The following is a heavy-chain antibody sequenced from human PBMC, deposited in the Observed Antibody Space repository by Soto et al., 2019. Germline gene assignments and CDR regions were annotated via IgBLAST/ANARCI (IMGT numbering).Heavy chain of an antibody. CDR3: ASLRHSPSYYYYYGMDV. V-gene: IGHV1-3*01. Sequence: QVQLVQSGAEVKKPGASVKVSCKASGYTFTSYAMHWVRQAPGQRLEWMGWINAGNGNTKYSQKFQGRVTITRYTSASTAYMELSSLRSEDTAVYYCASLRHSPSYYYYYGMDVWGQGTTVTVSS. D-gene: IGHD5-18*01. J-gene: IGHJ6*02. CDR2: INAGNGNT. CDR1: GYTFTSYA.